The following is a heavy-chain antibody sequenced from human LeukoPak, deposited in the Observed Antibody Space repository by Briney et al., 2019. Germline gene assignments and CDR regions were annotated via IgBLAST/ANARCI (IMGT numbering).Heavy chain of an antibody. J-gene: IGHJ6*02. V-gene: IGHV4-30-2*01. CDR3: AREPDAAYGMDV. Sequence: SQTLSLTRAVSGGSISSGGYSWSWIRQPPGKGLEWIGYIYHSGSTYYNPSLKSRVTISVDRSKNQFSLKLSSVTAADTAVYYCAREPDAAYGMDVWGQGTTVTVSS. CDR1: GGSISSGGYS. CDR2: IYHSGST. D-gene: IGHD2-15*01.